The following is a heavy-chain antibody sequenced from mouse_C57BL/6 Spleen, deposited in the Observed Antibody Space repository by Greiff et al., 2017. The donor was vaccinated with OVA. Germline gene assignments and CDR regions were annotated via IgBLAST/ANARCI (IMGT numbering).Heavy chain of an antibody. CDR3: TTEAQATQAWFAY. CDR1: GFNIKDDY. D-gene: IGHD3-2*02. V-gene: IGHV14-4*01. J-gene: IGHJ3*01. Sequence: VHVKQSGAELVRPGASVKLSCTASGFNIKDDYMHWVKQRPEQGLEWIGWIDPENGDTEYASKFQGKATITADTSSNTAYLQLSSLTSEDTAVYYCTTEAQATQAWFAYWGQGTLVTVSA. CDR2: IDPENGDT.